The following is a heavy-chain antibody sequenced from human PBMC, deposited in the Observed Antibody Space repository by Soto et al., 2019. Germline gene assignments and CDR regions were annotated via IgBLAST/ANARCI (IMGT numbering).Heavy chain of an antibody. CDR2: VSHDGSNK. CDR3: ARVSIAVAGIAYYFDY. V-gene: IGHV3-30-3*01. Sequence: QVQLVESGGGVVQPGRSLRLSCAASGFSFSSCAMHWVRQAPGKGLEWVAVVSHDGSNKYYADSVKGRVTISRDNSINTGYLQMNSLRAEDTAVYYGARVSIAVAGIAYYFDYWGQGTLVTVSS. D-gene: IGHD6-19*01. J-gene: IGHJ4*02. CDR1: GFSFSSCA.